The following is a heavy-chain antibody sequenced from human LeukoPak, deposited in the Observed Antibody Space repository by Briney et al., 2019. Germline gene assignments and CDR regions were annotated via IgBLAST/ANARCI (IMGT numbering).Heavy chain of an antibody. CDR2: IYHSGST. Sequence: SETLSLTCAVSGYSISSGYYWGWIRQPPGKGLEWIGGIYHSGSTYCNPSLKSRVTISVDTSKNQFSLKLSSVTAADTAVYYCARVGCSSTSCYPRRDYWGQGTLVTVSS. CDR1: GYSISSGYY. D-gene: IGHD2-2*01. V-gene: IGHV4-38-2*01. J-gene: IGHJ4*02. CDR3: ARVGCSSTSCYPRRDY.